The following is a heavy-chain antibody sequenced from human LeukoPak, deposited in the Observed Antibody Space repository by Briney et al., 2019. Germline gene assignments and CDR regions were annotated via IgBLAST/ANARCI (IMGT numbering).Heavy chain of an antibody. CDR2: ISGSGGST. CDR1: GFTFSSYA. CDR3: YIPYYDTSAYKGY. Sequence: GGSLRLSCAASGFTFSSYAMTWVRQAPGKGLEWVSAISGSGGSTYYADSVKGRFTITRDNSKNTLYLQMNSLRAEDTAVYYCYIPYYDTSAYKGYWGQGTLVTVSS. V-gene: IGHV3-23*01. D-gene: IGHD3-22*01. J-gene: IGHJ4*02.